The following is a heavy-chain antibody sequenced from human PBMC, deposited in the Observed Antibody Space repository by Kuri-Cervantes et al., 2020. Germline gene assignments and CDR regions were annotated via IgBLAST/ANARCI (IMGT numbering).Heavy chain of an antibody. CDR1: GFTFSNYS. V-gene: IGHV3-21*01. J-gene: IGHJ4*02. Sequence: GESLKISCAASGFTFSNYSMNWVRQAPGKGLEWVSSISSSSSYIYYADSVKGRFTISRDNAKNSLYLQMNSLRAEDTAVYYCAAPGGIVVVPAASFDYWGQGTLVTVSS. D-gene: IGHD2-2*01. CDR3: AAPGGIVVVPAASFDY. CDR2: ISSSSSYI.